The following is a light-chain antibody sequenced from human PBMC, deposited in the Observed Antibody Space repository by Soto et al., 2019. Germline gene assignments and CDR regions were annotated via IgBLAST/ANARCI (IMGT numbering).Light chain of an antibody. Sequence: EIVLTQSPATLSLSPVERATLSCMASQSVSSYLAWYQQKPGQAPRLLIYDASNRATGIPARFSGSGSGTDFTLTISSLEPEDFAVYYCQHRSNWPPITFGQGTRLEI. CDR3: QHRSNWPPIT. CDR2: DAS. J-gene: IGKJ5*01. CDR1: QSVSSY. V-gene: IGKV3-11*01.